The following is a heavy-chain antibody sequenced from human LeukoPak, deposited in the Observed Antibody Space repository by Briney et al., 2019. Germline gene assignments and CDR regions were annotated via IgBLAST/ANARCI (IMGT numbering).Heavy chain of an antibody. D-gene: IGHD1-26*01. V-gene: IGHV1-46*01. CDR2: INPSGGST. Sequence: VSVKVSCKASGYTFTSYYMHWVRQAPGQGLEWMGIINPSGGSTSYAQKFQGRVTMTRDTSTSTVCMELSSLRSEDTAVYYCARGSSEGTFDYWGQGTLVTVSS. CDR3: ARGSSEGTFDY. CDR1: GYTFTSYY. J-gene: IGHJ4*02.